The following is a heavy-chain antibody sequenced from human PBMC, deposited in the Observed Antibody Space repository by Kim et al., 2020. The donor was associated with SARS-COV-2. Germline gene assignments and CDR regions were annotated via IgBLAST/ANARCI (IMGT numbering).Heavy chain of an antibody. Sequence: PNRGNTGYAQKFQGRVPMTRNTSISTAYMELSSLRSEDTAVYYCARGDTHWGQGTLVTVSS. J-gene: IGHJ4*02. V-gene: IGHV1-8*01. CDR2: PNRGNT. CDR3: ARGDTH.